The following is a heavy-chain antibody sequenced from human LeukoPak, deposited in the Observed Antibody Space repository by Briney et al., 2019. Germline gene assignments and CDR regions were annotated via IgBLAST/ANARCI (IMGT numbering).Heavy chain of an antibody. J-gene: IGHJ3*02. CDR3: AKGLYYYDSSGYHPRGAFDI. D-gene: IGHD3-22*01. CDR2: ISGSGGST. CDR1: GFNFSSYA. V-gene: IGHV3-23*01. Sequence: GGSLRLSCAASGFNFSSYAMSWVRQAPGKGLEWVSAISGSGGSTYYADSVKGRFTISRDNSKSTLYLQMNSLRAEDTAVYYCAKGLYYYDSSGYHPRGAFDIWGKGTMVTVSS.